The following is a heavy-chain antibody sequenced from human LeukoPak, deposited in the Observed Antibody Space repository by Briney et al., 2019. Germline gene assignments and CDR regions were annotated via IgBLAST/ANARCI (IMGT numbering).Heavy chain of an antibody. Sequence: PGGSLRLSCVASGFTFSTYGMNWVRQAPGKGLEWVSCIGPRTNYFYYADSVKGRFTISRDNAKNSLYLQMNSLRAEDSAVYFCARFVDTVVISDYYYMDVWGKGTTVTVSS. V-gene: IGHV3-21*01. J-gene: IGHJ6*03. CDR2: IGPRTNYF. CDR1: GFTFSTYG. CDR3: ARFVDTVVISDYYYMDV. D-gene: IGHD5-18*01.